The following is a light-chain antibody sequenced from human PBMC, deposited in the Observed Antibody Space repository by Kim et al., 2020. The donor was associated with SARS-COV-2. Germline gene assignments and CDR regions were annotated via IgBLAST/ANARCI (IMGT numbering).Light chain of an antibody. V-gene: IGLV2-14*03. CDR3: SSFTSVTTPYV. J-gene: IGLJ1*01. CDR1: SSDVGRYNF. CDR2: DVS. Sequence: QSALTQPASVSASPGQSITISCTGSSSDVGRYNFVSWFQQHPGKAPKLIVTDVSNRSPGVSAGLSGSKSGDTASLTISGLQAEDEDDYYCSSFTSVTTPYVFGSGTKVTVL.